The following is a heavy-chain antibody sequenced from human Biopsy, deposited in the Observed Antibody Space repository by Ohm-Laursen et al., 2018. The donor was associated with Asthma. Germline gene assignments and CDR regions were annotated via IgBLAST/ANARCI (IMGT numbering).Heavy chain of an antibody. CDR3: AKRRGYSGHDNDY. Sequence: SLRLSCAASGFTFSSYGMDWVRQAPGKGLEWVALMSYDGSIKDYADSVKGRFTISGDNSKNTLYLQMNSLRTEDTAVYYCAKRRGYSGHDNDYWGQGTLVIVSS. D-gene: IGHD5-12*01. CDR2: MSYDGSIK. V-gene: IGHV3-30*18. CDR1: GFTFSSYG. J-gene: IGHJ4*02.